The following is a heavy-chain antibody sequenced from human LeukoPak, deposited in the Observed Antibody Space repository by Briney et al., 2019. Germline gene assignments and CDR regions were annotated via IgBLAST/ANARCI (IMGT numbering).Heavy chain of an antibody. CDR1: GGSISSYY. Sequence: SETLSLTCTVSGGSISSYYWSWIRQPAGKGLEWIGRIYISGSTNYNPSLKSRVTISVDTSKNQFSLKLSSVTAADTAVYYCARGSDSSSWYNWFDPWGQGTLVTVSS. V-gene: IGHV4-4*07. J-gene: IGHJ5*02. CDR2: IYISGST. CDR3: ARGSDSSSWYNWFDP. D-gene: IGHD6-13*01.